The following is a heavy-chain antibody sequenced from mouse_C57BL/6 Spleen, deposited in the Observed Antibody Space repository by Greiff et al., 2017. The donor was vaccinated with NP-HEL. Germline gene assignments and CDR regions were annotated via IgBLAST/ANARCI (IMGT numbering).Heavy chain of an antibody. V-gene: IGHV5-4*03. CDR1: GFTFSSYA. D-gene: IGHD2-3*01. J-gene: IGHJ2*01. CDR2: ISDGGSYT. Sequence: EVMLVESGGGLVKPGGSLKLSCAASGFTFSSYAMSWVRQTPEKRLEWVATISDGGSYTYYPDNVKGRFTISRDNAKNNLYLQMSHLKSEDTAMYYCARGSGYYDYWGKGTTLTVSS. CDR3: ARGSGYYDY.